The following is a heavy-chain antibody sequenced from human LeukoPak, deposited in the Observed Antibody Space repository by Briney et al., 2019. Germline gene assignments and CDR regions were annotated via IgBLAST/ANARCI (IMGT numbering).Heavy chain of an antibody. CDR2: IGTAGDT. Sequence: GGSLRLSCAASGFTFSSYDMHWVRQATGKGLEWVSAIGTAGDTYYPGSVKGRFTISRENAKNSLYLQMNSLRAGDTAVYYCARAPPIEAGMDVWGQGTTVTVSS. CDR1: GFTFSSYD. CDR3: ARAPPIEAGMDV. V-gene: IGHV3-13*01. D-gene: IGHD3-22*01. J-gene: IGHJ6*02.